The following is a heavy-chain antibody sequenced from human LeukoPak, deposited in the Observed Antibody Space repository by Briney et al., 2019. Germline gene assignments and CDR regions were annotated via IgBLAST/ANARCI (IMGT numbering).Heavy chain of an antibody. V-gene: IGHV4-59*01. CDR3: ARGDTSGSNWLDP. CDR2: IYYSGST. J-gene: IGHJ5*02. Sequence: ASETLSLTCTVSGGSISSYYWNWIRQPPGRGLEWIGYIYYSGSTNYNPSLKSRVTISVDTSKNQFSLKLSSVTAADTAVYYCARGDTSGSNWLDPWGQGTLVTVSS. CDR1: GGSISSYY. D-gene: IGHD3-22*01.